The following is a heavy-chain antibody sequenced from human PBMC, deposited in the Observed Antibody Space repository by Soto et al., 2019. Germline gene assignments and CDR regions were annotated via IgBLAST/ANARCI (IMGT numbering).Heavy chain of an antibody. CDR1: GDTFSSYA. CDR2: IIPIFGTA. V-gene: IGHV1-69*01. Sequence: QVQLVQSGAEVKKPGSSVKVSCKASGDTFSSYAISWVRQAPGQGLEGRGGIIPIFGTANYAQKFQGRVTITAEESTSTAYMELSSMRSEDTAVYYCARDGSGYRSRASPMDVWGQGTTVTVSS. J-gene: IGHJ6*02. CDR3: ARDGSGYRSRASPMDV. D-gene: IGHD3-22*01.